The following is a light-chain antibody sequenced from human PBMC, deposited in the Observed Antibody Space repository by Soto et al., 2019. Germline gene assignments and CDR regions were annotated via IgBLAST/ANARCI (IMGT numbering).Light chain of an antibody. J-gene: IGLJ1*01. CDR3: SSYTSSSTLGV. Sequence: QSVLTQPASVSGSPGQSITISCTGTSSDVGGYNYVSWYQQHPGKAPKLMIYDVSNRPSGVSNRFSGSKSGNTASLTISGLYAEDEADYYCSSYTSSSTLGVFGTGTKVTVL. V-gene: IGLV2-14*01. CDR2: DVS. CDR1: SSDVGGYNY.